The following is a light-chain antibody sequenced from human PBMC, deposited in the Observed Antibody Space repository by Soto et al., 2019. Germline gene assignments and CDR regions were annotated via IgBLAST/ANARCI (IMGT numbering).Light chain of an antibody. CDR3: QAWDITSVV. J-gene: IGLJ2*01. CDR2: QDT. CDR1: KLGDKY. Sequence: SYELTQPPSVSVSPGQTASITCSGDKLGDKYACWYQQKPGQSPMLVIYQDTKRPSGIPERFSGSNSGNTATLTISGTQAMDEADYYCQAWDITSVVFGGGTKLTVL. V-gene: IGLV3-1*01.